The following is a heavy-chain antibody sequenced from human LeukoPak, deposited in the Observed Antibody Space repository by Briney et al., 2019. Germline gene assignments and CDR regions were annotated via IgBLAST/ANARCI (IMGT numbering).Heavy chain of an antibody. J-gene: IGHJ1*01. CDR1: GGSFSGYY. CDR2: INHSGST. Sequence: SETLSLTCAVYGGSFSGYYWSWIRQPPGEGLEWIGEINHSGSTNYNPSLKSRVTISVDTSKNQFSLKLSSVTAADTAVYYCARGQRNCSGGSCYSRAEYFQHWGQGTLVTVSS. D-gene: IGHD2-15*01. CDR3: ARGQRNCSGGSCYSRAEYFQH. V-gene: IGHV4-34*01.